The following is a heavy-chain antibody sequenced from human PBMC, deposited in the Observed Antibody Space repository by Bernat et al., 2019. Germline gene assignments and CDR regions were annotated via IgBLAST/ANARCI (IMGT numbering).Heavy chain of an antibody. J-gene: IGHJ6*02. V-gene: IGHV3-30*02. CDR1: EITFSSHS. D-gene: IGHD3-10*01. Sequence: VHLVESGGGLVKPGGSLRLSCVASEITFSSHSMSWVRQPPGRGLEWVSSIRGDGSNKYYADSVKGRFTISRDNSKNTLYLQMNSLRAEDTAVYYCAKGVLLGHYYGMDVWGQGTKVTVSS. CDR2: IRGDGSNK. CDR3: AKGVLLGHYYGMDV.